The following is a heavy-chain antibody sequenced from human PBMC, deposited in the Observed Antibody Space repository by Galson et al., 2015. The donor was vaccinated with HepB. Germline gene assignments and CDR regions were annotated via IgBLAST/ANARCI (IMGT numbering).Heavy chain of an antibody. CDR2: IYTSGST. CDR1: GGSISTYY. J-gene: IGHJ3*02. Sequence: SETLSLTCTVSGGSISTYYWSWIRQPAGKGLEWIGRIYTSGSTNYNPSLKSRVTMSVDTSKNQFSLKLSSVTAADTAVYYCARDSEVGVHNPFDIWGQGTMVTVSS. V-gene: IGHV4-4*07. D-gene: IGHD1-26*01. CDR3: ARDSEVGVHNPFDI.